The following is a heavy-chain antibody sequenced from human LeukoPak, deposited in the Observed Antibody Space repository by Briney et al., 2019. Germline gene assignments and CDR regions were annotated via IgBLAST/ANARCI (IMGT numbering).Heavy chain of an antibody. CDR3: ARGRSNYYGMDV. Sequence: SETLSLTCTVSGGSISSYYWSWIRQPPGKGLEWIGYIYYSGSTNYSPSLKSRVTMSVDTSKNLFSLKVSSVTAADTAVYYCARGRSNYYGMDVWGQGTTVTVSS. CDR2: IYYSGST. D-gene: IGHD1-26*01. CDR1: GGSISSYY. V-gene: IGHV4-59*01. J-gene: IGHJ6*02.